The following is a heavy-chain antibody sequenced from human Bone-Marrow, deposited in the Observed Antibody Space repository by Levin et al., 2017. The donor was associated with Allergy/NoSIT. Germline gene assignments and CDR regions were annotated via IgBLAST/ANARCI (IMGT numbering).Heavy chain of an antibody. Sequence: SYAASGFSFSNYYMHWVRQAAGKGLVWVARVTSDGSVTDYADSVKGRFTISRDNARNTLYLQMNSLRAEDTAVYYCARGGCSSTSCLDNWGQGILVTVSS. CDR1: GFSFSNYY. J-gene: IGHJ4*02. CDR2: VTSDGSVT. V-gene: IGHV3-74*01. D-gene: IGHD2-2*01. CDR3: ARGGCSSTSCLDN.